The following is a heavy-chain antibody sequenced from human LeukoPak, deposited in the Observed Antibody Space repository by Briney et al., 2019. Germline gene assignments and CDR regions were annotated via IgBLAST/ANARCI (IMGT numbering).Heavy chain of an antibody. CDR2: ISYDGGNT. CDR1: GFTFSSYA. CDR3: ARDSTYYYGSGSSGPHYFDY. J-gene: IGHJ4*02. D-gene: IGHD3-10*01. Sequence: PGRSLRPSCAASGFTFSSYAMHWVRQAPGKGLEWVAVISYDGGNTYYADSVKGRFTISRDNSKNTLYLQLNSLRAEDTAVYYCARDSTYYYGSGSSGPHYFDYWGQGTLVTVSS. V-gene: IGHV3-30*01.